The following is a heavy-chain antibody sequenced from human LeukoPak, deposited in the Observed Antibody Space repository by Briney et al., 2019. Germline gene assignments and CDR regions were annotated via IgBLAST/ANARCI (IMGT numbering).Heavy chain of an antibody. V-gene: IGHV3-23*01. CDR1: GFTFSNYA. CDR2: ISGSGGST. D-gene: IGHD2-15*01. J-gene: IGHJ4*02. CDR3: AKVRSTVVAAATNY. Sequence: GGSLRLSWAASGFTFSNYAMSWVRQAPGKGLEWVSVISGSGGSTYHADSVKGRFTISRDNPNNTLHLQMNSLRAEDTAIYYCAKVRSTVVAAATNYWGQGTLVTVSS.